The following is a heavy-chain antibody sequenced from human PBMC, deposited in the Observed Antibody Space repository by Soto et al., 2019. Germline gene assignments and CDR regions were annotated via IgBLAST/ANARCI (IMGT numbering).Heavy chain of an antibody. Sequence: LETLSHTWTVSGGSSSSYYWSWIRQPPGKGLEWIGEINHSGSTNYNPSLKSRVTISVDTSKNQFSLKLSSVTAADTAVYYCARQKGTYYYYGMDVWGQGTTVTVSS. CDR2: INHSGST. J-gene: IGHJ6*02. CDR1: GGSSSSYY. V-gene: IGHV4-34*01. CDR3: ARQKGTYYYYGMDV. D-gene: IGHD3-10*01.